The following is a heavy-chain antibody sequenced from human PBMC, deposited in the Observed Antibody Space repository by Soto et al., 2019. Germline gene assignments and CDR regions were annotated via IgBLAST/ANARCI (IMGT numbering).Heavy chain of an antibody. CDR3: ARGAYNDYSPWFDP. Sequence: QVQLVQSGAEVRKPGASVRVSCKATGYSFTRHDINWLRQAAGQGLEWMGWMNPNSGNAVYAQKFQGRVTMTRNTSITTASIEVTSLKSEDTAVYFCARGAYNDYSPWFDPWGQGTLVTVSS. D-gene: IGHD4-4*01. J-gene: IGHJ5*02. V-gene: IGHV1-8*01. CDR1: GYSFTRHD. CDR2: MNPNSGNA.